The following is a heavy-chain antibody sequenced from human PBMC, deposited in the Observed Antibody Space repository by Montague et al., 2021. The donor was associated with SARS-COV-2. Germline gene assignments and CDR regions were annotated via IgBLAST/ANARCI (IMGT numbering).Heavy chain of an antibody. CDR3: ARGGYYDYAFDI. CDR1: GGSISSYY. CDR2: IYCSGST. Sequence: SETLSLTCTVSGGSISSYYWSWIRQPPGKGLEWIGYIYCSGSTNXXPSLKSRVTISVDTSKNQFSLKLSSVTAADTAVYYCARGGYYDYAFDIWGQGTMVTVSS. J-gene: IGHJ3*02. V-gene: IGHV4-59*01. D-gene: IGHD3-22*01.